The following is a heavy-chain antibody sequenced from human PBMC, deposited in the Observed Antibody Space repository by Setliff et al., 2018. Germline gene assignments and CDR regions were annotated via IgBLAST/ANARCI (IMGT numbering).Heavy chain of an antibody. CDR1: GFTFRGFA. CDR3: AQRDYDILTDP. J-gene: IGHJ5*02. Sequence: GGSLRLSCAASGFTFRGFAMHWVRQAPGKGLEWVAFIRHDESDIYYTNSVKGRFTVSRDNSKNTLYLQMNILRPEDTAVYYCAQRDYDILTDPWGQGTLVTVSS. CDR2: IRHDESDI. D-gene: IGHD3-9*01. V-gene: IGHV3-30*02.